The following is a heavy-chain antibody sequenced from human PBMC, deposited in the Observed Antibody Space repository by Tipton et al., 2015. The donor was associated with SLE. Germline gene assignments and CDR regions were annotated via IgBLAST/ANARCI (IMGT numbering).Heavy chain of an antibody. CDR2: IYSGGST. Sequence: SLRLSCAASGFTFSSYAMSWVRQAPGKGLEWVSVIYSGGSTYYADSVKGRFTISRDNSKNTLYLQMNSLRAEDTAVYYCAGVVVINPWFVGYWGQGTLVPVSS. D-gene: IGHD2-21*01. CDR3: AGVVVINPWFVGY. J-gene: IGHJ4*02. CDR1: GFTFSSYA. V-gene: IGHV3-23*03.